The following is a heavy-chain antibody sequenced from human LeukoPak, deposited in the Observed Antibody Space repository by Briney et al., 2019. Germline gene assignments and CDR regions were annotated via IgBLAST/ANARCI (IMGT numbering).Heavy chain of an antibody. CDR1: GGSISSSSYY. J-gene: IGHJ4*02. Sequence: PSETLSLTCTVSGGSISSSSYYWGWIRQPPGKGLEWIGSIYYSGTTFYNPSLKSRLTISVDTSRDQFSLKLSSATAADTAVYYCASYGSGNYRFFDSWGQGTLVTVSS. V-gene: IGHV4-39*01. CDR3: ASYGSGNYRFFDS. CDR2: IYYSGTT. D-gene: IGHD3-10*01.